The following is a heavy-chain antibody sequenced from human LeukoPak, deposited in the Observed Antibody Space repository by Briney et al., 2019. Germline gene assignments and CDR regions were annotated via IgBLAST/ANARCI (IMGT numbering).Heavy chain of an antibody. D-gene: IGHD2-15*01. CDR1: GFTFSSYA. V-gene: IGHV3-30*04. Sequence: GGSLRLSCAASGFTFSSYAMHWVRQAPGKGLEWVAVISYDGSNKYYADSVKGRFTISRDNSKNTLYLQMNSLRAEDTAVYYCARDYCSGGSCYFDYWGQGTPVTVSS. J-gene: IGHJ4*02. CDR3: ARDYCSGGSCYFDY. CDR2: ISYDGSNK.